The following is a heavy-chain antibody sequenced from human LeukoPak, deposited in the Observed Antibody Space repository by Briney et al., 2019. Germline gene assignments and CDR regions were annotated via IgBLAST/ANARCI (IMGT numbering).Heavy chain of an antibody. CDR2: IYHNGNT. CDR1: GGSISSGGYS. J-gene: IGHJ4*02. V-gene: IGHV4-30-2*01. Sequence: PSETLSLTCAVSGGSISSGGYSWSWNRQPPGKGLEWIGYIYHNGNTYYSPSLKSRVTISVDRSKNQLSLKLSSVTAADTAMYYCASGGYSYGFDYWGQGTLVTVSS. D-gene: IGHD5-18*01. CDR3: ASGGYSYGFDY.